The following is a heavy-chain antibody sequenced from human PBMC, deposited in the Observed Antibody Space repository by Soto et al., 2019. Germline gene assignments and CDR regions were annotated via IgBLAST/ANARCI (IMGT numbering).Heavy chain of an antibody. J-gene: IGHJ4*02. CDR1: GASITSDTW. Sequence: TLSLTCDVSGASITSDTWWTWIRPSPGKGLEWIGEIYHNGRAFDNPSLKGRVTISIDKSNMQCFLNLTSVTAADTAVYYCGRADSVLVAKGFDLWGQGTLVTVSS. V-gene: IGHV4-4*02. D-gene: IGHD2-8*02. CDR3: GRADSVLVAKGFDL. CDR2: IYHNGRA.